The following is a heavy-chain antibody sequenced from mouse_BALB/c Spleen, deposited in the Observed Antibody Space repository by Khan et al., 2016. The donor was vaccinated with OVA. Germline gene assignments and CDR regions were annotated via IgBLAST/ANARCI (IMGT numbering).Heavy chain of an antibody. Sequence: EVELGESGPGLVKPSQSLSLTCTVTGYSITSGYGWNWIRQFPGNKLEWMGYISYSGSTNYNPSLKSRISITRDTSKNQFFLPLNSVTTEDTATYYCSRTARIKYWGQGTTLTVSS. V-gene: IGHV3-2*02. J-gene: IGHJ2*01. CDR2: ISYSGST. D-gene: IGHD1-2*01. CDR3: SRTARIKY. CDR1: GYSITSGYG.